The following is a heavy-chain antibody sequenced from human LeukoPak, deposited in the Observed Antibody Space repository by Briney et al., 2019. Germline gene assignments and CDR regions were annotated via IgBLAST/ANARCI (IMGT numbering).Heavy chain of an antibody. CDR1: GFSFSKYW. J-gene: IGHJ4*02. V-gene: IGHV3-74*01. Sequence: GGSLRLSCAASGFSFSKYWMHWVRQTPGEGLVWVARIKEDGTYTSYADSVKGRFTISRDNARNTVFLQMNSLRAEDTAVYYCARDFDMGITPGDDFDFWGQGTLVTVSS. CDR2: IKEDGTYT. CDR3: ARDFDMGITPGDDFDF. D-gene: IGHD3-9*01.